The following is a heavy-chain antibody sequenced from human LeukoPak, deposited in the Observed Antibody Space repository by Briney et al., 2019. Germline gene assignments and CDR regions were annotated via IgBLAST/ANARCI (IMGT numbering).Heavy chain of an antibody. CDR3: ARETTTYCSGGSCYRNYMDV. CDR1: GYTFTGYY. V-gene: IGHV1-2*06. Sequence: ASVKVSCKASGYTFTGYYMHWVRQAPGQGLEWMGRINPNSGGTNYAQKFQGRVTMTRDTPISTAYMELSRLRSDDTAVYYCARETTTYCSGGSCYRNYMDVWGKGTTVTVSS. D-gene: IGHD2-15*01. CDR2: INPNSGGT. J-gene: IGHJ6*03.